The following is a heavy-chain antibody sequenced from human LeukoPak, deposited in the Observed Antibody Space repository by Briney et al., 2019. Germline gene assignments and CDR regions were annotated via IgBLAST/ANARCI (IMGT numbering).Heavy chain of an antibody. CDR1: GGSFSGYY. Sequence: SETLSLTCAVYGGSFSGYYWSWIRQPPGKGLEWIGEINHSGSTNYNPSLKSRFTISVDTSKNQFSLKLSSVTAADTAVYYCARVDRITMVREVIEPWGQGTLVTVSS. CDR2: INHSGST. CDR3: ARVDRITMVREVIEP. D-gene: IGHD3-10*01. J-gene: IGHJ4*02. V-gene: IGHV4-34*01.